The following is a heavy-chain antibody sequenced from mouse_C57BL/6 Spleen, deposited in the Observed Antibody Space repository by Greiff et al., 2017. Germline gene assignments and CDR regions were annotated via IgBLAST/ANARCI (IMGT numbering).Heavy chain of an antibody. CDR3: ARELGLYYYAMDY. Sequence: EVKLMESGGGLVKPGGSLKLSCAASGFTFSSYAMSWVRQTPEKRLEWVATISDGGSYTYYPDNVKGRFTISRDNAKNNLYLQMSHLKSEDTAMYYCARELGLYYYAMDYWGQGTSVTVSS. CDR2: ISDGGSYT. V-gene: IGHV5-4*01. CDR1: GFTFSSYA. J-gene: IGHJ4*01. D-gene: IGHD4-1*01.